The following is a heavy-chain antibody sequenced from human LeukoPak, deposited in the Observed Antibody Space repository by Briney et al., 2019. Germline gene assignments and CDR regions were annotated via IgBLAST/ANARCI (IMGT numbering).Heavy chain of an antibody. CDR1: GFTFSSYG. V-gene: IGHV3-33*01. J-gene: IGHJ2*01. Sequence: PGGSLRLSCAASGFTFSSYGMHWVRQAPGKGLEWVAVIGYDGRNKYYADSVKGRFIISRDNSKNTLYLQMNILRAEDTAVYYRARDMEQWLVQDWYFDLWGRGTLVTVSS. D-gene: IGHD6-19*01. CDR3: ARDMEQWLVQDWYFDL. CDR2: IGYDGRNK.